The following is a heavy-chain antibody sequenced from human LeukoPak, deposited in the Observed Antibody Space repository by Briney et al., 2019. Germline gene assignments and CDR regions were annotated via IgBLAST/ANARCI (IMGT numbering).Heavy chain of an antibody. CDR1: GYSISSAYY. D-gene: IGHD6-19*01. CDR3: ARAGYSSGKNWFDP. V-gene: IGHV4-38-2*02. J-gene: IGHJ5*02. Sequence: KASETLSLTCTVSGYSISSAYYWGWIRQPPGKGLEWIGSFYHSGCTYYNPSLKSRVTISVDPSKNQFSLKLSSVTAADTAVYYCARAGYSSGKNWFDPWGQGILVTVSS. CDR2: FYHSGCT.